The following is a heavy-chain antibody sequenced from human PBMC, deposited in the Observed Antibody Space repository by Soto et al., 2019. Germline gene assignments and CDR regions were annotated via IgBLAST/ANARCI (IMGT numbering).Heavy chain of an antibody. J-gene: IGHJ3*02. CDR1: GFTFSDYY. Sequence: QVQLVESGGGLVKPGGSLRLSCAASGFTFSDYYMSWIRQAPGKGLEWVSYISSSGSTIYYADYVKGRFTISRDNAKNSLYLQMNSLRAEDTAVYYCARVRDIVVVVAAFDAFDIWGQGTMVTVSS. V-gene: IGHV3-11*01. CDR3: ARVRDIVVVVAAFDAFDI. D-gene: IGHD2-15*01. CDR2: ISSSGSTI.